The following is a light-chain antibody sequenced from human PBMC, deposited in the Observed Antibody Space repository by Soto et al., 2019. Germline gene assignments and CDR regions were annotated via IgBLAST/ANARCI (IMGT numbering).Light chain of an antibody. V-gene: IGKV3-20*01. CDR1: QNVYINS. CDR3: QQYGGAPFT. CDR2: GPS. J-gene: IGKJ3*01. Sequence: EIVLTQSPRTLSLSPGESATLSCRASQNVYINSLAWFQQKPGQTPRLLIYGPSTRAAGVPDRFTGSGSGADFALTITSPEPEDFAMYYCQQYGGAPFTFGPGTRV.